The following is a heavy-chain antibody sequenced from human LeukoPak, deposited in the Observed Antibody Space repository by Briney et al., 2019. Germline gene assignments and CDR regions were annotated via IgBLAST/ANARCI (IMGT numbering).Heavy chain of an antibody. J-gene: IGHJ6*03. Sequence: SVTVSCKASVGTFSSYAISWVRQAPGQGLDWMGGIIPIFGTANYPQKFQGRVTITTDESTSTASLELSSLRSEDTAVYYCARGGRDIVVVPAAPSYYYYYMDVWGKGTTVTVSS. CDR1: VGTFSSYA. CDR2: IIPIFGTA. D-gene: IGHD2-2*01. CDR3: ARGGRDIVVVPAAPSYYYYYMDV. V-gene: IGHV1-69*05.